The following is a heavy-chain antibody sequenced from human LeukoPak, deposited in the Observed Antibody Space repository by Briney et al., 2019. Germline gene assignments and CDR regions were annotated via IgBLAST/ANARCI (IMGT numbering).Heavy chain of an antibody. CDR3: TRGYYYFDY. D-gene: IGHD2-15*01. CDR2: IKQDGSEK. Sequence: GGSLRLSCAASGFTFSSLWMTWVRQAPGKGLQWVANIKQDGSEKYYVDSVKGRFTVSRDNAKNSLSLQMNSLRAEDMAVYYCTRGYYYFDYWGQGTLVTVSS. V-gene: IGHV3-7*03. CDR1: GFTFSSLW. J-gene: IGHJ4*02.